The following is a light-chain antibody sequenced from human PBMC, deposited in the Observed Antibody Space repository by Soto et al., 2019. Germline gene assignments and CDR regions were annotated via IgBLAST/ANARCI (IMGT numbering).Light chain of an antibody. Sequence: DIQMNQSPSTLSASVGDRVTITCRASQSISSWLAWYQQKPGKAPKLLIYDASSLESGVPSRFSGSGSGTEFTLTISSLQPDDFATYYCQQYNSSPRTFGQGTKVEIK. J-gene: IGKJ1*01. V-gene: IGKV1-5*01. CDR2: DAS. CDR1: QSISSW. CDR3: QQYNSSPRT.